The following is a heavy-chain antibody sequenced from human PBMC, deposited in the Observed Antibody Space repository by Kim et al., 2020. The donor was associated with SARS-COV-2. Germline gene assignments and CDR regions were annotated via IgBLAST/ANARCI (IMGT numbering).Heavy chain of an antibody. D-gene: IGHD5-12*01. V-gene: IGHV4-59*01. J-gene: IGHJ4*02. Sequence: SPSLKSRVTTSADTAKNQLSLRLSSVTAADTAVYYCAASRGGYNYPYFDQWGQRVLVTVSS. CDR3: AASRGGYNYPYFDQ.